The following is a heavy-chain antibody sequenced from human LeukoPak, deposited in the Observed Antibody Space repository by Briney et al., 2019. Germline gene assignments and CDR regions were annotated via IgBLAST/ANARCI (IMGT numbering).Heavy chain of an antibody. CDR1: EVTFNKYA. CDR3: ARDGSVASFDY. CDR2: IWYDGSNK. V-gene: IGHV3-33*08. D-gene: IGHD6-25*01. Sequence: PGGSLRLSCIASEVTFNKYAMHWLRQAPGKGLEWVAVIWYDGSNKYYADSVKSRFTISRDNSKNTLYLQMNSLRAEDTAVYYCARDGSVASFDYWGQGTLVTVSS. J-gene: IGHJ4*02.